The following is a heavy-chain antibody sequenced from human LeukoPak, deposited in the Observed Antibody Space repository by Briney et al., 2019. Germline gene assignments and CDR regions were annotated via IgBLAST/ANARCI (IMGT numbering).Heavy chain of an antibody. Sequence: GASVKVSCKASGYTFTGYYMHWVRQAPGQGLEWMGWINPNSGGTNYAQKFQGRVTMTRDTSTSTAYMELRSLTSDDTAVYYCARRPSGSVGIDYWGQGTLVTVSS. CDR3: ARRPSGSVGIDY. D-gene: IGHD1-26*01. J-gene: IGHJ4*02. CDR1: GYTFTGYY. CDR2: INPNSGGT. V-gene: IGHV1-2*02.